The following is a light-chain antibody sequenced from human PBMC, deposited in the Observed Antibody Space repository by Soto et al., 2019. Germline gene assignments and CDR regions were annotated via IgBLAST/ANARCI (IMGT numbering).Light chain of an antibody. CDR1: QGINNW. CDR3: QQTNSFPRT. J-gene: IGKJ2*01. CDR2: ASS. Sequence: DIQMTQSPSSVSASVGDRVIITCRASQGINNWLAWYQQKPGKAPKLLIYASSTLQTGVPPRFSGSGSGTDFTLTISSLQPEDSAIYYCQQTNSFPRTFGQGTNLEIK. V-gene: IGKV1-12*01.